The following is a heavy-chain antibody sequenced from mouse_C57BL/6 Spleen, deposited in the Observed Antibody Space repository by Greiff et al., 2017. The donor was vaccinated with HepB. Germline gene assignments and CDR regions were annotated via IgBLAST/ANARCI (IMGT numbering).Heavy chain of an antibody. J-gene: IGHJ4*01. CDR3: ARENYGSRWDAMDY. V-gene: IGHV5-4*01. CDR2: ISDGGSYT. CDR1: GFTFSSYA. Sequence: EVQLVESGGGLVKPGGSLKLSCAASGFTFSSYAMSWVRQTPEKRLEWVATISDGGSYTYYPDNVKGRFTISRDNAKNNLYLQMSHLKSEDTAMYYCARENYGSRWDAMDYWGQGTSVTVSS. D-gene: IGHD1-1*01.